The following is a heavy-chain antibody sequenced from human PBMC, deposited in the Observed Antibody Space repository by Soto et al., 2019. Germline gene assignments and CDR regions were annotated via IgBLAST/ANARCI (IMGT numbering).Heavy chain of an antibody. Sequence: KPSETLSLTCTVSGGSISSYYWSWIRQPPGKGLEWIGYIYYSGSTNYNPSLKSRVTISVDTSKNQFSLKLSSVTAADTAVYYCARDHRLDYGDYVWFDPWGQGTLVTVSS. CDR1: GGSISSYY. D-gene: IGHD4-17*01. J-gene: IGHJ5*02. CDR3: ARDHRLDYGDYVWFDP. CDR2: IYYSGST. V-gene: IGHV4-59*01.